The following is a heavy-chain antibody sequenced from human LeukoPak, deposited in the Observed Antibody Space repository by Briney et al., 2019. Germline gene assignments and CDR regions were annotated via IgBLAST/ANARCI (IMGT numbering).Heavy chain of an antibody. V-gene: IGHV3-7*01. CDR1: GFTFSSYW. J-gene: IGHJ3*02. CDR2: IKQDGSEK. D-gene: IGHD6-19*01. Sequence: GGSLRLSCAASGFTFSSYWMSWVRQAPGKGLEWVANIKQDGSEKYYVDSVKGRFTISRDNAKNSLYLQMNSLRAEDTAVYYCARDRGWGYSSLRTPPDAFDIWGQGTMVTVSS. CDR3: ARDRGWGYSSLRTPPDAFDI.